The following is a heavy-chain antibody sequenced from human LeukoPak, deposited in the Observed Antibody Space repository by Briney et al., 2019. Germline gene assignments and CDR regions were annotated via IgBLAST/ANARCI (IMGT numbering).Heavy chain of an antibody. CDR1: GFTFSSYA. Sequence: GRSLRLSCAASGFTFSSYAMHWVRQAPGKGLEWVAVISYDGSNKYYADSVKGRFTISRDNSKNTLYLQMNSLRAEDTAVYYCARIYCSSTSCAGGLDYWGQGTLVTVSS. CDR2: ISYDGSNK. J-gene: IGHJ4*02. D-gene: IGHD2-2*01. CDR3: ARIYCSSTSCAGGLDY. V-gene: IGHV3-30-3*01.